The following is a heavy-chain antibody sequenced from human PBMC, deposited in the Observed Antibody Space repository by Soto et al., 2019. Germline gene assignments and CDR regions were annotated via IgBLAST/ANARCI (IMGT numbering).Heavy chain of an antibody. D-gene: IGHD2-2*01. CDR1: GFSLSTRDVG. Sequence: QITLNESGPTLVKPTQTLTLTCTFSGFSLSTRDVGVGWIRQPPGEALEWLGVVYWDDDKTYSPSLKSRLTITKDTSKNQVVLRMAKMDPVDTATYYCASCRGGVASFWGQGTLVTVSS. J-gene: IGHJ4*02. CDR2: VYWDDDK. V-gene: IGHV2-5*02. CDR3: ASCRGGVASF.